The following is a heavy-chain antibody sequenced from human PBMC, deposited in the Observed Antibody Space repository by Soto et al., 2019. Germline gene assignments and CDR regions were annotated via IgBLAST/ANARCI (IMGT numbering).Heavy chain of an antibody. CDR2: VSWTNISF. J-gene: IGHJ4*01. CDR1: GFTFDDYA. V-gene: IGHV3-9*01. D-gene: IGHD5-18*01. Sequence: PGCSLKLCCAASGFTFDDYAMHLVRQIPGRGLEWVSGVSWTNISFGYADSVKGRFTISRDNAKNSLYLQMNSLRREDTAFYYCAKDRNTAMVTGDFDYWGHGPLVTVYS. CDR3: AKDRNTAMVTGDFDY.